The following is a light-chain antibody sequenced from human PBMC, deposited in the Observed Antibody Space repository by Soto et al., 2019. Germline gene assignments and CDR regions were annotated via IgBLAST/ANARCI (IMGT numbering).Light chain of an antibody. J-gene: IGLJ3*02. CDR2: EVT. V-gene: IGLV2-8*01. CDR1: STDVGAYNF. CDR3: GSHAGNSNLV. Sequence: QSVLTQPPSASGSPGQSVTISCTGTSTDVGAYNFVSWYQQHPGKAPKLVIYEVTKRPSGVPDLFSGSKSGNTASLTVSGLQTEDEADYYCGSHAGNSNLVFGGGTKLTVL.